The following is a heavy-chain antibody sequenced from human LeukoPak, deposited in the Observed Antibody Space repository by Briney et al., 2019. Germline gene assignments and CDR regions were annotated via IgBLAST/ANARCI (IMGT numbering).Heavy chain of an antibody. D-gene: IGHD5-18*01. CDR3: ARSIGFNSTAMVYFDY. Sequence: SETLSLTCTVSGGSISSYYWSWIRQPPGKGLEWIGYIYYSGSTNYNPSLKSRVTISVDTSKNQFSLKLSSVTAADTAVYYCARSIGFNSTAMVYFDYWGQGTLVTVSS. CDR1: GGSISSYY. V-gene: IGHV4-59*12. CDR2: IYYSGST. J-gene: IGHJ4*02.